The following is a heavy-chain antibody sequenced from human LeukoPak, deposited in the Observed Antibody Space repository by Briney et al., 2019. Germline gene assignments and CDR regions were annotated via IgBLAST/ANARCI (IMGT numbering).Heavy chain of an antibody. Sequence: ASVKVSCKASGYTFTSYGISWVRQAPGQGLEWMGWISAYNGNTNYAQKLQGRVTMTRDTSISTAYMELSRLRSDDTAVYYCASGRGYGGALDAFDIWGQGTMVTVSS. J-gene: IGHJ3*02. D-gene: IGHD4-23*01. CDR1: GYTFTSYG. CDR3: ASGRGYGGALDAFDI. V-gene: IGHV1-18*01. CDR2: ISAYNGNT.